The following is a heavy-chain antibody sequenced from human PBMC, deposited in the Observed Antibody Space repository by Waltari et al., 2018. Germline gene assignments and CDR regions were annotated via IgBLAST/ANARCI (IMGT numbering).Heavy chain of an antibody. J-gene: IGHJ2*01. D-gene: IGHD1-26*01. CDR2: ISSSGSTI. CDR3: AKGGRVGATPYWYFDL. CDR1: GFTFSSYE. V-gene: IGHV3-48*03. Sequence: EVQLVESGGGLVQPGGSLRLSCAASGFTFSSYEMNWVRQAPGKGLEWVSYISSSGSTIYYADSVKGRFTISRYNAKNSLYLQMNSLRAEDTAVYYCAKGGRVGATPYWYFDLWGRGTLVTVSS.